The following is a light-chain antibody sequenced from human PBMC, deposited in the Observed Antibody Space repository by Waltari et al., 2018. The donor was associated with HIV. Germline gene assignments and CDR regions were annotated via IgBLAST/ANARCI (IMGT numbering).Light chain of an antibody. CDR1: AGIIFH. V-gene: IGKV1-12*01. Sequence: DIQMTQFPSTVSASVGDTITLSCRASAGIIFHLAWYRQRPGEGPCLLIYDASRLETGVPSRFSGRQSGTNFTLTISDLQPEDFATYFCQHAHSFPHTFGGGTRLEV. CDR2: DAS. CDR3: QHAHSFPHT. J-gene: IGKJ4*01.